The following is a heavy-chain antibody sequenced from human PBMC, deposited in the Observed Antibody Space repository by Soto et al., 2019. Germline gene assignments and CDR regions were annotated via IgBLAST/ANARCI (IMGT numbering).Heavy chain of an antibody. CDR3: ATESYSGYDTYDAFDV. J-gene: IGHJ3*01. Sequence: ASVKVSCKASGYTFTSYDINCVRKDTGQGLEWMGGFDPEDGETIYAQKFQGRVTMTEDTSTDTAYMELSSLRSEDTAVYYCATESYSGYDTYDAFDVWGQGTMVTVS. D-gene: IGHD5-12*01. CDR2: FDPEDGET. V-gene: IGHV1-24*01. CDR1: GYTFTSYD.